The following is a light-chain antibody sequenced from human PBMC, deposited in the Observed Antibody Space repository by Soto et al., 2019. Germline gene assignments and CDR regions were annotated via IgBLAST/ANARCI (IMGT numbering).Light chain of an antibody. J-gene: IGKJ1*01. V-gene: IGKV3-20*01. CDR2: GAS. CDR3: QQYGSSRWT. Sequence: EIVLTQSPGTLSLSPGERATLSCRASQSVSSIYLAWYQQKPGQAPRLLIYGASSRATGIPDRFSGSGSGTDFTLTISILEPEDFAVYYCQQYGSSRWTFGQGTKVEI. CDR1: QSVSSIY.